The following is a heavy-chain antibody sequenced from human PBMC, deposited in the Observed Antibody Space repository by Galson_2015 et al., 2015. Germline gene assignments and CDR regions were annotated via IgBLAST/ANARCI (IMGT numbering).Heavy chain of an antibody. CDR1: GFTFSSYA. D-gene: IGHD6-19*01. CDR2: ISSDGSNK. J-gene: IGHJ4*02. V-gene: IGHV3-30-3*01. CDR3: ASGPWADYFDY. Sequence: SLRLSCAASGFTFSSYAMHWARQAPGKGLEWVAVISSDGSNKQYAGSVKGRFTISRDNAKNSLYLQMNSLRAEDTAVYYCASGPWADYFDYWGQGTLVTVSS.